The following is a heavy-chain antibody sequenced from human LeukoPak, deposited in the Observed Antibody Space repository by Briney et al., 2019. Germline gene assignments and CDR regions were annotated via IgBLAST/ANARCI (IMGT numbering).Heavy chain of an antibody. V-gene: IGHV3-21*04. Sequence: GGSLRLSCAASGFTFSSYSMNWVRQAPGKGLEWVSSITSSGRYIYYADSVKGRFTISRDNSENSLYLQMDSLTAADTAVYYCARVDWPTSAYYYYYYYMDVWGKGTTVTVSS. J-gene: IGHJ6*03. CDR1: GFTFSSYS. CDR3: ARVDWPTSAYYYYYYYMDV. D-gene: IGHD3/OR15-3a*01. CDR2: ITSSGRYI.